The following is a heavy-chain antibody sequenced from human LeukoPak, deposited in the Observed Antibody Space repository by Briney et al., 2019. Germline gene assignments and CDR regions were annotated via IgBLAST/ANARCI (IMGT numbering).Heavy chain of an antibody. D-gene: IGHD3-3*01. V-gene: IGHV3-33*01. J-gene: IGHJ4*02. CDR1: GFTFSSYG. Sequence: GGSLRLSCAASGFTFSSYGMHWVRQAPGKGLEWVAVIWYDGSNKYYADSVKGRFTISRDNSKNTLYLQMNSLRAEDTAVYYCARIFFADRYYDFWSGSDYWGQGTLVTVSS. CDR3: ARIFFADRYYDFWSGSDY. CDR2: IWYDGSNK.